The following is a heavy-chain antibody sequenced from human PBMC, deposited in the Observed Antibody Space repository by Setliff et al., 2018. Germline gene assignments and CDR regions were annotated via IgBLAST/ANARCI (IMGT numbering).Heavy chain of an antibody. CDR3: TRDFLGATASFDT. J-gene: IGHJ3*02. Sequence: GASVKVSCKASGYTFTSYGFSWVRQAPGQRLEWMGWINAGNGNTKYSQKFQGRVTITRDTSASTVFLELSTLRSEDTAVYYCTRDFLGATASFDTWGQGTMVTVSS. CDR1: GYTFTSYG. CDR2: INAGNGNT. V-gene: IGHV1-3*01. D-gene: IGHD3-3*01.